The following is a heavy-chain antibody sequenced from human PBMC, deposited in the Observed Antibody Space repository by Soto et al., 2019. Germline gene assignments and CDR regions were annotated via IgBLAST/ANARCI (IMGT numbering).Heavy chain of an antibody. CDR2: IIPIIGTA. J-gene: IGHJ4*01. D-gene: IGHD1-26*01. Sequence: SVKVSCKASGGTFSSYAISWVRQAPGQGLEWMGGIIPIIGTANYAQKFQGRVTITADESTSTAYMELSSLRSEDTAVYYCARAREWEPSYFDYWGQGTLVTVSS. CDR3: ARAREWEPSYFDY. CDR1: GGTFSSYA. V-gene: IGHV1-69*13.